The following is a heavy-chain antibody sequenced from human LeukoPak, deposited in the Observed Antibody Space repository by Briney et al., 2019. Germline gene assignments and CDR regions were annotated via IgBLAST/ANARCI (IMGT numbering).Heavy chain of an antibody. Sequence: GGSLRLSCAASGFTFSSYSMNWVRQAPGKGLEWGSSISSSSSYIYYADSVKGRFTISRDNAKNSLYLQMNSLRAEDTAVYYCARGRRIAAAGLYYFDYWGQGTLVTVSS. CDR3: ARGRRIAAAGLYYFDY. J-gene: IGHJ4*02. V-gene: IGHV3-21*01. D-gene: IGHD6-13*01. CDR2: ISSSSSYI. CDR1: GFTFSSYS.